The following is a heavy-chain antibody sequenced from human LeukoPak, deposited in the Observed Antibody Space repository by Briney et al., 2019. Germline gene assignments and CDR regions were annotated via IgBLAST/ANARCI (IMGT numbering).Heavy chain of an antibody. CDR1: GYSISSGYY. CDR2: IYHSGST. CDR3: ARVPGGYYFFDY. J-gene: IGHJ4*02. D-gene: IGHD3-22*01. Sequence: SETLSLTCTVSGYSISSGYYWGWIRQPPGKGLEWIGSIYHSGSTYYNPSLKSRVTISVDTSKNQFSLKLSSVTAADTAVYYCARVPGGYYFFDYWGQGTLVTVSS. V-gene: IGHV4-38-2*02.